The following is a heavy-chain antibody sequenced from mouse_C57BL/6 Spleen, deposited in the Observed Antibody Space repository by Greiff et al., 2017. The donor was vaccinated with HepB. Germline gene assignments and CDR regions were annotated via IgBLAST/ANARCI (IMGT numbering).Heavy chain of an antibody. CDR3: ARWWDGAY. CDR1: GYSITSGYY. Sequence: EVQLQESGPGLVKPSQSLSLTCSVTGYSITSGYYWNWIRQFPGNKLEWMGYISYDGSNNYNPSLKNRISITRDKSKNQVFLKLYSVTTEDTARYEWARWWDGAYWGQGTLVTVSA. V-gene: IGHV3-6*01. D-gene: IGHD1-1*02. J-gene: IGHJ3*01. CDR2: ISYDGSN.